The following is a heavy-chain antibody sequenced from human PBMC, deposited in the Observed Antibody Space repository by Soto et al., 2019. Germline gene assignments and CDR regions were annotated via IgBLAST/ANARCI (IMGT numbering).Heavy chain of an antibody. CDR3: ARWHSSSGYYGMDV. Sequence: HVQVQESGPGLVKPSETLSLTCTVSSGSINNYYWSWIRQPPGKGLEWIAYIYYSGSTNYNPSFKSRVIXXVXTXXNQFSLKLSSVTAADTAVYYCARWHSSSGYYGMDVWGQGTTVTVSS. CDR1: SGSINNYY. CDR2: IYYSGST. V-gene: IGHV4-59*01. J-gene: IGHJ6*02. D-gene: IGHD6-25*01.